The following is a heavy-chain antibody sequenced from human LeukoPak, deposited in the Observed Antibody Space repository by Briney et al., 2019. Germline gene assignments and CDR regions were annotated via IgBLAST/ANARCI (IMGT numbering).Heavy chain of an antibody. CDR3: ARGYKLTPAAKYGLDV. J-gene: IGHJ6*02. Sequence: EPGGSLRLSCAASGFSSSSYWMSWVRQAPGKGLEWVANINQDGSEKFFVDSVRGRFTISRDNAKNSLHLQMNSLRAEDTAVYFCARGYKLTPAAKYGLDVWGQGTTVTVSS. CDR2: INQDGSEK. V-gene: IGHV3-7*01. CDR1: GFSSSSYW. D-gene: IGHD2-2*01.